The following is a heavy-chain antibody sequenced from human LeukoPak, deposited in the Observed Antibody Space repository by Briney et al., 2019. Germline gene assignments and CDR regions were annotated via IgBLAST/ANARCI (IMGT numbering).Heavy chain of an antibody. Sequence: GGSLRLSCAASGFTFSGYSMNWVRQAPGKGLEWVSSISSSSSYIYYADSVKGRFTISRDNAKNSLYLQMNSLRAEDTAVYYCAREGGYSSSWNYFGYWGQGTLVTVSS. CDR2: ISSSSSYI. J-gene: IGHJ4*02. D-gene: IGHD6-13*01. CDR1: GFTFSGYS. V-gene: IGHV3-21*01. CDR3: AREGGYSSSWNYFGY.